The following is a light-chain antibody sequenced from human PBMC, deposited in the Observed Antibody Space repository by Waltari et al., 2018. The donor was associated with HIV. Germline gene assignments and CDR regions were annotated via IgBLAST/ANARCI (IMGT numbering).Light chain of an antibody. CDR1: QDSSNY. Sequence: DIQMTQSPSSLSASVGERVTITCQASQDSSNYLNWYQQKSGKAPKLLIYDASNLETGVPSRFSGSGSGTDFTFTISSLQPEDIATYYCQQYDSLPLTFGPGTKVDIK. J-gene: IGKJ3*01. CDR2: DAS. CDR3: QQYDSLPLT. V-gene: IGKV1-33*01.